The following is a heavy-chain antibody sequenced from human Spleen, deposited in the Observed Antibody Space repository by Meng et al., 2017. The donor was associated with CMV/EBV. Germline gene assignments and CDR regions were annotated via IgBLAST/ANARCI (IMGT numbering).Heavy chain of an antibody. CDR1: GFTFNSYS. V-gene: IGHV3-30-3*01. CDR3: ARDRVTVGATVIDY. D-gene: IGHD1-26*01. Sequence: GGSLRLSCAASGFTFNSYSMHWVRQALGKGLEWVTVISYDGISKYYIDSVKGRFTISRDNSKNTLYLQMNSLRPEDTAVYYCARDRVTVGATVIDYWGQGTLVTVSS. CDR2: ISYDGISK. J-gene: IGHJ4*02.